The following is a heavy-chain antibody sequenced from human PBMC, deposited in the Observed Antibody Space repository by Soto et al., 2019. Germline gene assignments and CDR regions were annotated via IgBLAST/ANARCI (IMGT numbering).Heavy chain of an antibody. J-gene: IGHJ6*02. CDR1: GGSISSGDYY. D-gene: IGHD6-6*01. Sequence: QVQLQESGPGLVKPSQTLSLTCTVSGGSISSGDYYWSWIRQPPGKGLEWIGYIDYSGNTYYNPSPKSRVTISVDTPKNQFSLKLSSVTAADTAVYYCARERYSSSLFYDYYGMDVWGQGTTVTVSS. CDR3: ARERYSSSLFYDYYGMDV. CDR2: IDYSGNT. V-gene: IGHV4-30-4*01.